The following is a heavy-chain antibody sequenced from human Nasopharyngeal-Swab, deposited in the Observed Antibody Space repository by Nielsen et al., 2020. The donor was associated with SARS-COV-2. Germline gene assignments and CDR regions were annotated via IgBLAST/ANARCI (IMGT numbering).Heavy chain of an antibody. CDR1: GGSFSGYY. Sequence: SETLSLTCAVYGGSFSGYYWSWIRQPPGKGLEWIGEINHSGSTNYNPSLKSRVTISVDTSKNQFSLKLSSVTAADTAVYYCAGRPSSSSYWFDPWGQGTLVTVSS. D-gene: IGHD6-6*01. V-gene: IGHV4-34*01. J-gene: IGHJ5*02. CDR3: AGRPSSSSYWFDP. CDR2: INHSGST.